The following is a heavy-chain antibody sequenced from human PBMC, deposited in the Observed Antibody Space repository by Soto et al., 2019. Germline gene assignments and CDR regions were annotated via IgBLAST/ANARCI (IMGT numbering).Heavy chain of an antibody. Sequence: SLKVSCKASGGTFSSYTISWVRQAPGQGLEWMGRIIPILGIANYAQKFQGRVTITADKSTSTAYMELSSLRSEDTAVYYCAILAPGIAVAGTPLRYWGQGTLVTVSS. CDR2: IIPILGIA. CDR3: AILAPGIAVAGTPLRY. D-gene: IGHD6-19*01. CDR1: GGTFSSYT. J-gene: IGHJ4*02. V-gene: IGHV1-69*02.